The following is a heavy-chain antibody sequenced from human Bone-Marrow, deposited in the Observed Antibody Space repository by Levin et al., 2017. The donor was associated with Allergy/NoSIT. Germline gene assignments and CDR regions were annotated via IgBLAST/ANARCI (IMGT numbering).Heavy chain of an antibody. V-gene: IGHV3-21*01. CDR1: GFTFSSFS. CDR2: ISSSSTYI. J-gene: IGHJ4*02. Sequence: TGGSLRLSCAASGFTFSSFSMHWVRQAPGKGLEWVSSISSSSTYIYYADSVKGRFTISRDNAKNSLYLQMNSLRAEDTAVFYCARGVSGLDTAPTDFAYWGQGTLVPVSS. D-gene: IGHD5-18*01. CDR3: ARGVSGLDTAPTDFAY.